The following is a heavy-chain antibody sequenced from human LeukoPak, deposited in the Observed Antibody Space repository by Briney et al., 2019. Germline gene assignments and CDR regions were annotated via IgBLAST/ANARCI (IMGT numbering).Heavy chain of an antibody. J-gene: IGHJ4*02. CDR1: GFTFSSYG. CDR3: AKITDRVVVVPVAIGN. Sequence: GRSLRLSCAASGFTFSSYGMHWVRQAPGKGLEWVAVISYDGSNKYYADSVKGRFTISRDNSNNTLHLQMNSLRAEDTAVYYCAKITDRVVVVPVAIGNWGQGTLVTVSS. CDR2: ISYDGSNK. D-gene: IGHD2-2*02. V-gene: IGHV3-30*18.